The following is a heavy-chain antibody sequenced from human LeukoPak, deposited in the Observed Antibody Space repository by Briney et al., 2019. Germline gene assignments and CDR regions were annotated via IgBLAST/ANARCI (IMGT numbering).Heavy chain of an antibody. CDR1: GASINIYY. J-gene: IGHJ4*02. Sequence: SETLSLTCTVSGASINIYYWSWIRQPPGKGLEWIGYIYYSGSTTYNPSLKSRVTMSVDTSKNQFSLRLSSVTAADTAVYYCARAGNFDSSAYPSPLYYFDYWGQGTLVTVSS. CDR3: ARAGNFDSSAYPSPLYYFDY. V-gene: IGHV4-59*01. D-gene: IGHD3-22*01. CDR2: IYYSGST.